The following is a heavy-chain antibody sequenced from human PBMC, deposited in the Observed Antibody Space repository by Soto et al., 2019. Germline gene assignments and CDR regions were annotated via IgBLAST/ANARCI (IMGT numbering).Heavy chain of an antibody. CDR3: ARDYDSSGYYPQTYYFEY. D-gene: IGHD3-22*01. CDR2: ISYGGGTT. CDR1: GFTFSSYG. Sequence: GSLRLSCAASGFTFSSYGMHWVRQAPGKGLEWVSAISYGGGTTYYADSVKGRFTISRDNSKNTLYLQMNSLRAEDTAVYYCARDYDSSGYYPQTYYFEYWGQGTLVTVSS. V-gene: IGHV3-23*01. J-gene: IGHJ4*02.